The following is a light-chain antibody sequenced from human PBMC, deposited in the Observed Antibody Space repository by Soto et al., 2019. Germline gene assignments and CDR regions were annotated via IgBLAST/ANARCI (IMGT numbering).Light chain of an antibody. V-gene: IGKV3-20*01. CDR3: QQYGNSGIT. CDR2: GTS. J-gene: IGKJ1*01. Sequence: EIVLPQSPATLSLSPGESATLSCRASQSVSSYLAWYQQKPGQAHRLLIYGTSTRATGIPDRFSGSGSGTDFALTISRLEPEDFAVYYCQQYGNSGITFGQGTKVDIK. CDR1: QSVSSY.